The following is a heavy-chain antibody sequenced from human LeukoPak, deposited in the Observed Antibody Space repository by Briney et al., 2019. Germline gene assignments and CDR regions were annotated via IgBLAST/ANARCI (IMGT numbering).Heavy chain of an antibody. J-gene: IGHJ4*02. CDR3: ARRVAVEKFDS. CDR2: INTDGSST. D-gene: IGHD6-19*01. V-gene: IGHV3-74*01. CDR1: GFTFRSYW. Sequence: PGGSLRLSCAASGFTFRSYWMHWVRQAPGKGLVWVSRINTDGSSTNYADSVKGRFTISRDNAKNTLYLQMNSLRAEDTAVYYCARRVAVEKFDSWGQGTLVTVSS.